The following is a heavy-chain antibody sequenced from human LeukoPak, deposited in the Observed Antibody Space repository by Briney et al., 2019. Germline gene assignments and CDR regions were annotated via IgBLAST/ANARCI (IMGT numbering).Heavy chain of an antibody. V-gene: IGHV4-34*01. D-gene: IGHD6-13*01. CDR2: IHYTGAT. CDR3: ARGIAAGVDY. J-gene: IGHJ4*02. CDR1: GGTFRGYY. Sequence: SETLSLTCAVYGGTFRGYYWSWIRQPPGKGLEWIGEIHYTGATNYKPSLKSRVTISGDPSKNQVSLRVSSVTAADTAVYYCARGIAAGVDYWGQGSLVTVSS.